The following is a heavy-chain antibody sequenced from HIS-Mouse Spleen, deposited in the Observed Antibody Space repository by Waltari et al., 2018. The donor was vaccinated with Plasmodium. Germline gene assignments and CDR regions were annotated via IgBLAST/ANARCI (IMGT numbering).Heavy chain of an antibody. D-gene: IGHD7-27*01. CDR3: ARAAIAWGSPYYFDY. CDR1: GFTVSSNY. V-gene: IGHV3-53*02. Sequence: EVQLVETGGGLIQPGGSLRLSCAASGFTVSSNYRSWVRQAPGKGLGWVSVIYSGGSTYYAYSVKGRFTISRDNSKNTLYLQMNSLRAEDTAVYYCARAAIAWGSPYYFDYWGQGTLVTVSS. CDR2: IYSGGST. J-gene: IGHJ4*02.